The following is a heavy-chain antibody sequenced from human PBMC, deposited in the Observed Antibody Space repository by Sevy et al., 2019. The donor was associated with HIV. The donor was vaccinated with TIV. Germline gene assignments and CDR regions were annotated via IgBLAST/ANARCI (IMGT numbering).Heavy chain of an antibody. J-gene: IGHJ4*02. Sequence: GGSLRLSCAASGFTFSSHAMHWVRQAPGKGLDWVAVISSDGNSQYSADSVKGRFTISRDISKDTLYLQMDSLRVEDTAVYYCARDLISGSYSQSLDYWGQGTLVTVSS. CDR3: ARDLISGSYSQSLDY. CDR2: ISSDGNSQ. V-gene: IGHV3-30*04. D-gene: IGHD1-26*01. CDR1: GFTFSSHA.